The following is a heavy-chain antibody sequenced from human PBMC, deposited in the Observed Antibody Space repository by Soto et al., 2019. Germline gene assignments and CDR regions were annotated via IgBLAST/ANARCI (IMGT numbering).Heavy chain of an antibody. D-gene: IGHD3-22*01. CDR3: AKETYYYDSSSYSWPRDFDY. CDR1: GFTFSSYA. J-gene: IGHJ4*02. Sequence: EVQLLESGGGLVQPGGSLRLSCAASGFTFSSYAMSWVRQAPGKGLEWVSAISGSGGSTYYADSVKGRFTISRDNSKNPLYLQMHSLRAEDTAVYYCAKETYYYDSSSYSWPRDFDYWGQGTLVTVSS. V-gene: IGHV3-23*01. CDR2: ISGSGGST.